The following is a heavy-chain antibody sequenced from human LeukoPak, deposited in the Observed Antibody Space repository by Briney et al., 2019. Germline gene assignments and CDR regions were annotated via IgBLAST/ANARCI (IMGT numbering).Heavy chain of an antibody. J-gene: IGHJ4*02. D-gene: IGHD4-17*01. V-gene: IGHV4-34*01. CDR1: GGSFSGYY. CDR2: INHSGST. Sequence: PSETLSLTCAVYGGSFSGYYWSWIRQPPGKGLEWIGEINHSGSTNYNPSLKSRVTISVDTSKNQFSLKLSSVTAADTAVYYCASHDYGGNSSSWYFDYWGQGTLVTVSS. CDR3: ASHDYGGNSSSWYFDY.